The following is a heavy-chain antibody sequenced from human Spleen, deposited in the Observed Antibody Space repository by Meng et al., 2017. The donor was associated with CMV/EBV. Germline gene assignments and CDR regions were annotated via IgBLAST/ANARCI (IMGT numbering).Heavy chain of an antibody. CDR3: ARAPPLKYYDFWSAPLTVDY. V-gene: IGHV3-7*01. CDR2: INQHGSEN. Sequence: GESLKISCAASGFNFRIYGMHWVRQLPGKGLEWVGNINQHGSENQYADSVRGRFTISRDNARNSVYLQMNTLRAEDTAVYYCARAPPLKYYDFWSAPLTVDYWGQGTLVTVSS. D-gene: IGHD3-3*01. CDR1: GFNFRIYG. J-gene: IGHJ4*02.